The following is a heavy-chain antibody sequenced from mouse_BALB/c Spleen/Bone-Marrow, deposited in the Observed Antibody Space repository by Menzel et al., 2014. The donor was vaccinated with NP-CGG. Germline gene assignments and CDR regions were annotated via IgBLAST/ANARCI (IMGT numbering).Heavy chain of an antibody. CDR3: ARGGYDDAMNY. CDR2: ISYSGHT. V-gene: IGHV3-2*02. J-gene: IGHJ4*01. D-gene: IGHD2-12*01. Sequence: DVKLQESGPGLVKPSQSLSLTCTVTGYSITSDYAWNWIRQFPGHKLEWMGYISYSGHTTYNPSLKSRISISRDTSKNQFFLRLNSVTTEDTATYYCARGGYDDAMNYWGQGTSVTVSS. CDR1: GYSITSDYA.